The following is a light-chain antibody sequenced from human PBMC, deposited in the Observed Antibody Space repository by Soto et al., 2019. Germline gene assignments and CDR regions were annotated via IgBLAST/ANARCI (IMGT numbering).Light chain of an antibody. V-gene: IGLV2-14*01. Sequence: QSVPTQPASVSGYTGQSITICSTRPSSDVGGYNYLSWYQQHPGKAPKLIIYEVSNRPSGVSNRFSGSKSGNTASLTISGLQVEDEADFFCSSFTSTSTLVFGSGTKVTVL. CDR3: SSFTSTSTLV. CDR1: SSDVGGYNY. CDR2: EVS. J-gene: IGLJ1*01.